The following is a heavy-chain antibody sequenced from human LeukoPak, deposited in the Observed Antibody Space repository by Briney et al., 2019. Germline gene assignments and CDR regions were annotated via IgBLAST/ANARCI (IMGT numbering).Heavy chain of an antibody. Sequence: GGSLRLSWAASGXTVSSNYMSWVRQAPGKGQEWVSVIYSGGRTHYADSVKGRFTISRDNSKNTLYLQMNSLRAEDTAVYYCARDPGYYGMDIWGQGTTVTVSS. CDR2: IYSGGRT. CDR3: ARDPGYYGMDI. V-gene: IGHV3-53*01. J-gene: IGHJ6*02. CDR1: GXTVSSNY.